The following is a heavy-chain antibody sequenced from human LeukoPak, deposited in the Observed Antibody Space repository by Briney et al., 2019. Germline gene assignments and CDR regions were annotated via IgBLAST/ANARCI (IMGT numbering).Heavy chain of an antibody. CDR3: ARHIWGRDFWSGYRD. J-gene: IGHJ4*02. V-gene: IGHV5-51*01. CDR2: IYPGDSDT. CDR1: GYSFTSYW. D-gene: IGHD3-3*01. Sequence: GGSLKISCKGSGYSFTSYWIGWVRQMPGKGLEWMGIIYPGDSDTRYSPSFQGQVTISADKSISTAYLQWSSLKASDTAMYYCARHIWGRDFWSGYRDWGQGTLVTVSS.